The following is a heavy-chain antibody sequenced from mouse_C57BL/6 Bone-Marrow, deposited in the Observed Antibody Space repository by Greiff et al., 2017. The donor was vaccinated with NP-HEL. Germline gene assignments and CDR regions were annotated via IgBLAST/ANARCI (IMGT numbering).Heavy chain of an antibody. CDR3: ARPYYYGPYYAMDY. J-gene: IGHJ4*01. CDR2: IYPRSGNT. CDR1: GYTFTSYG. V-gene: IGHV1-81*01. Sequence: QVQLQQSGAELARPGASVMLSCKASGYTFTSYGISWVKQRTGQGLEWIGEIYPRSGNTYYNEKFKGKATLTADKSSSTAYMELRSLTSEDSAVYFCARPYYYGPYYAMDYWGQGTSVTVSS. D-gene: IGHD1-1*01.